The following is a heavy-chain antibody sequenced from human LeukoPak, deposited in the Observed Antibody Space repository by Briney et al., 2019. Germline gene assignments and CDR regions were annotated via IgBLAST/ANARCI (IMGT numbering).Heavy chain of an antibody. D-gene: IGHD6-13*01. V-gene: IGHV3-9*01. CDR3: AKDTEGIAAAGRGYFDY. CDR2: ISWNSGSI. J-gene: IGHJ4*02. Sequence: PGRSLRLSCVASGFTFDDYAMHWVRQAPGKGLEWVSGISWNSGSIGYADSVKGRFTISRDNAKNSLYLQMNSLRAEDTALYYCAKDTEGIAAAGRGYFDYWGQGTLVTVSS. CDR1: GFTFDDYA.